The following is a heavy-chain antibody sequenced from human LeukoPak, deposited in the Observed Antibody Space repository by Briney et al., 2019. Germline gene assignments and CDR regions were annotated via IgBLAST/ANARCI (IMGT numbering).Heavy chain of an antibody. CDR1: GFTFSSYS. J-gene: IGHJ6*03. D-gene: IGHD6-19*01. V-gene: IGHV3-21*01. CDR3: PRVADGWYGYYYYYMDV. Sequence: GGSLRLSCAASGFTFSSYSMNWVRQAPGKGLEWVSSISSSSSYIYYADSVKGRFTISRDNAKNSLYLQLNSLRAEDTAVYYCPRVADGWYGYYYYYMDVWGKGTTVTVSS. CDR2: ISSSSSYI.